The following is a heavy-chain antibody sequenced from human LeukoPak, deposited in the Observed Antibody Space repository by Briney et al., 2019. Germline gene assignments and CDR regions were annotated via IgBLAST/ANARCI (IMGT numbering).Heavy chain of an antibody. CDR2: IYYSGST. CDR3: ARVGTPIYFDY. J-gene: IGHJ4*02. V-gene: IGHV4-30-4*01. Sequence: PSQTLSLTCTVSGGSISSGDYYWSWIRQPPGTGLEWIGYIYYSGSTYYNPSLKSRVTISVDTSKNQFSLKLSSVTAADTAVYYCARVGTPIYFDYWGQGTLVTVSS. CDR1: GGSISSGDYY. D-gene: IGHD3-10*01.